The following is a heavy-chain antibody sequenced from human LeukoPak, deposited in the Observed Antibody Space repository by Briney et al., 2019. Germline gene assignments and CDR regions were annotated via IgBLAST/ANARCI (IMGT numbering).Heavy chain of an antibody. Sequence: ASVKVSCKASGYTFTSYYMHWVRQATGQGLEWMGIINPSGGSTSYAQKFQGRVTMTRDMSTSTVYMELSSLRSEDTAVYYCARDPNSSSSGFYFDYWGQGTLVTVSS. CDR1: GYTFTSYY. J-gene: IGHJ4*02. V-gene: IGHV1-46*01. CDR2: INPSGGST. D-gene: IGHD6-6*01. CDR3: ARDPNSSSSGFYFDY.